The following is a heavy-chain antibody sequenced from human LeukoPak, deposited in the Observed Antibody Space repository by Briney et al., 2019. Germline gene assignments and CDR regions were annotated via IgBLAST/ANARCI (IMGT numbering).Heavy chain of an antibody. CDR1: GFTFSSYA. V-gene: IGHV3-23*01. Sequence: GGSLRLSCAASGFTFSSYAMSWVRQAPGKGLEWVSAISGSGGSTYYADSVKGRFTISRDNSKNTLYLQMNSLRAEDTAVYYCAKEDEVLEMTTVTTFDYWGQGTPVTVSS. J-gene: IGHJ4*02. CDR2: ISGSGGST. CDR3: AKEDEVLEMTTVTTFDY. D-gene: IGHD4-17*01.